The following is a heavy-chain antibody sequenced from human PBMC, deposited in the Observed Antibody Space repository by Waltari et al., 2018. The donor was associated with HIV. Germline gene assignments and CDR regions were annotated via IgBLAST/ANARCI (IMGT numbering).Heavy chain of an antibody. CDR2: IYSTGST. Sequence: QVQLQESGPGLLKPSETLSLTCPVSGDSINTYFWAWVRQPPGKGLEWIGYIYSTGSTSYNPSLKSRLTISVDTSRNQFSLKLSSVTAADTAIYYCARYGSGHRHFGYWGQGILVTVSS. J-gene: IGHJ4*02. CDR3: ARYGSGHRHFGY. D-gene: IGHD3-10*01. CDR1: GDSINTYF. V-gene: IGHV4-59*01.